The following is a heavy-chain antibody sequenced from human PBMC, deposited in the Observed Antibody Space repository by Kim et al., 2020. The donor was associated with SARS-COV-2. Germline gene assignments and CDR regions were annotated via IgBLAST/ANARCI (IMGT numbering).Heavy chain of an antibody. CDR3: AKEGDYGDYTSFCMDV. V-gene: IGHV3-33*06. Sequence: SVKGRFTITRDNSKNTLYLQMNSLRAEDTAVYYCAKEGDYGDYTSFCMDVWGQGTTVTVSS. J-gene: IGHJ6*02. D-gene: IGHD4-17*01.